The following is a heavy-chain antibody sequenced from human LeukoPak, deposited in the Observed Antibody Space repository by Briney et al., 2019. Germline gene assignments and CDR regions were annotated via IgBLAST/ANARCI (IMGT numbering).Heavy chain of an antibody. J-gene: IGHJ4*02. CDR3: ARGTWEWLLDY. Sequence: PGGSLRLSCAASGLTLSGYTMNWVRQAPGKGLEWVSSISSSSSYIYYADSVKGRFTISRDNAKNSLYLQMNSLRAEDTAVYYCARGTWEWLLDYWGQGTLVTVSS. CDR1: GLTLSGYT. CDR2: ISSSSSYI. V-gene: IGHV3-21*01. D-gene: IGHD3-3*01.